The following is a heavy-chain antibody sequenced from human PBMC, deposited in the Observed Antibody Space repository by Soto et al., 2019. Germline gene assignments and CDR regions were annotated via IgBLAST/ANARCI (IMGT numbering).Heavy chain of an antibody. CDR3: AKDGYVWGSYRYGNDY. D-gene: IGHD3-16*02. Sequence: GGSLRLSCAASGFTFSSYAMSWVRQAPGKGLEWVSAISGSGGSTYYADSVKGRFTISRDNSKNTLYLQMNSLRAEDTAVYYCAKDGYVWGSYRYGNDYWGQGTLVTVSS. J-gene: IGHJ4*02. CDR1: GFTFSSYA. CDR2: ISGSGGST. V-gene: IGHV3-23*01.